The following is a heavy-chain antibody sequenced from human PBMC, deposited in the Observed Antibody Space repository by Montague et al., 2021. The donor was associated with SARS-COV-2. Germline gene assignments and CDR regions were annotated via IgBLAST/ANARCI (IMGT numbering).Heavy chain of an antibody. CDR2: TYFGGTT. Sequence: SLRLSCAASGFSVTDNYMHWVRQPPGKAPEWLSVTYFGGTTKYADSVKGRFTVSRDDSKNTLELQMNNLRTEDTAVFYCARDPSRSVGAFDIRGQGTMVTVSS. J-gene: IGHJ3*02. D-gene: IGHD3-16*01. V-gene: IGHV3-66*01. CDR3: ARDPSRSVGAFDI. CDR1: GFSVTDNY.